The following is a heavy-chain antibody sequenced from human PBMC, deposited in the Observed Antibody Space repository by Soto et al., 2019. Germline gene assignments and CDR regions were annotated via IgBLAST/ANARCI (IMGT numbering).Heavy chain of an antibody. D-gene: IGHD3-10*01. Sequence: EVQLVESGGGLVQPGGSLRLSCAASGLTVSSNYMSWVRQAPGKGLEWLSVIYSDGTTYYGDSVKGRFTISRDNSKNTLYLQMTRRRAEDTAVYYCARAAGLYWGQGTLVSVSS. CDR1: GLTVSSNY. CDR3: ARAAGLY. CDR2: IYSDGTT. V-gene: IGHV3-66*01. J-gene: IGHJ4*02.